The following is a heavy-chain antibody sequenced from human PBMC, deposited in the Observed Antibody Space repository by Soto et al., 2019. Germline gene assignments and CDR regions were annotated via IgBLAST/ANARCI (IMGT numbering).Heavy chain of an antibody. CDR1: GYSFTSYW. J-gene: IGHJ6*03. Sequence: GESLKISCKGSGYSFTSYWIGWVRQMPGKGLEWMGIIYPGDSDTRYSPSFQGQVTISADKSISAAYLQWSSLKASDTAMYYCARIPIAYCSGGSCYSDYYYFYMDVWGKGTTVTVSS. D-gene: IGHD2-15*01. CDR2: IYPGDSDT. CDR3: ARIPIAYCSGGSCYSDYYYFYMDV. V-gene: IGHV5-51*01.